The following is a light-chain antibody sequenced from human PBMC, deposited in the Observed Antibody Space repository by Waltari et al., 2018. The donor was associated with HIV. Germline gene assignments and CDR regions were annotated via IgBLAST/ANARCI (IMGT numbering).Light chain of an antibody. Sequence: SYVLTQPPSVSVAPGTTANIPCAGNNIGTKRMHWYQQKPGQAPVLVVYDDIDRPSGIPERFSGSNSGNTATLTISRVEAGDEADYYCQVWDSSSDHWVFGGGTKLTVL. J-gene: IGLJ3*02. CDR2: DDI. CDR1: NIGTKR. CDR3: QVWDSSSDHWV. V-gene: IGLV3-21*03.